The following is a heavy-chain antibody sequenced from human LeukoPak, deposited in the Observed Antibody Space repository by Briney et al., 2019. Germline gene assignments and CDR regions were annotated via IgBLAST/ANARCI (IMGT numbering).Heavy chain of an antibody. D-gene: IGHD4-23*01. V-gene: IGHV3-21*01. CDR2: ISSSSYI. CDR3: ARDGGGNSFDY. J-gene: IGHJ4*02. CDR1: GFTFSSYS. Sequence: GGSLRLSCAASGFTFSSYSMNWVRQAPGKGLEWVSSISSSSYIYYADSVKGRFTISRDNAKNSLYLQMNSLRAEDTAVYYCARDGGGNSFDYWGQGTLVTVSS.